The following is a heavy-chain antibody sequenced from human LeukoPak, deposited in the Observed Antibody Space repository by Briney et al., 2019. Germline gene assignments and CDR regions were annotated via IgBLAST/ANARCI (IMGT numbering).Heavy chain of an antibody. J-gene: IGHJ6*03. CDR3: ARGDSGYDYHYYYYMDV. Sequence: GGSLRLSCAASGFTFSSYWIHWVRQAPGKGPVWVSHINTDERTKTYADSVKGRFTISRDNAKNTVYLQMNSLRAGDTAVYYCARGDSGYDYHYYYYMDVWGKGTTVTVSS. V-gene: IGHV3-74*01. CDR2: INTDERTK. D-gene: IGHD5-12*01. CDR1: GFTFSSYW.